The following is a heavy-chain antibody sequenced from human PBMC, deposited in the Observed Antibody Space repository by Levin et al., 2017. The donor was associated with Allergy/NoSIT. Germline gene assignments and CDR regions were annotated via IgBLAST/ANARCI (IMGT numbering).Heavy chain of an antibody. D-gene: IGHD3-3*01. CDR3: ARVNGEPKYYDFWSGYLNYYFDY. CDR2: IKQDGSEK. V-gene: IGHV3-7*01. CDR1: GFTFSSYW. Sequence: LSLTCAASGFTFSSYWMSWVRQAPGKGLEWVANIKQDGSEKYYVDSVKGRFTISRDNAKNSLYLQMNSLGAEDTAVYYCARVNGEPKYYDFWSGYLNYYFDYWGQGTLVTVSS. J-gene: IGHJ4*02.